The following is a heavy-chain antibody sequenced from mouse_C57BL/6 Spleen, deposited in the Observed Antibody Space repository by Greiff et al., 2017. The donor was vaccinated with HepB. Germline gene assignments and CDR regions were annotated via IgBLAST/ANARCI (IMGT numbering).Heavy chain of an antibody. CDR1: GFTFSDYG. D-gene: IGHD2-1*01. CDR2: ISSGSSTI. Sequence: EVMLVESGGGLVKPGGSLKLSCAASGFTFSDYGMHWVRQAPEKGLEWVAYISSGSSTIYYADTVKGRFTISRDNAKNTLFLQMTSLRSEDTAMYYCARLYYGNYVGAMDYWGQGTSVTVSS. CDR3: ARLYYGNYVGAMDY. J-gene: IGHJ4*01. V-gene: IGHV5-17*01.